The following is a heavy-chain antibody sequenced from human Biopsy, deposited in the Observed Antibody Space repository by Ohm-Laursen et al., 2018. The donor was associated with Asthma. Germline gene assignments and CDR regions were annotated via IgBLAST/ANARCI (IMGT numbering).Heavy chain of an antibody. D-gene: IGHD5/OR15-5a*01. J-gene: IGHJ6*02. CDR1: GFSFSDYY. V-gene: IGHV3-11*01. CDR3: ARVFESRECGPFYHFGLDV. CDR2: ISSSGSTT. Sequence: GSLRLSCAASGFSFSDYYMTWLRQAPGKEMEWVSSISSSGSTTYPAESVKGRFTISRDNAQKSLFLQMGSLRAEDTAIYYCARVFESRECGPFYHFGLDVWGQGTTVAVSS.